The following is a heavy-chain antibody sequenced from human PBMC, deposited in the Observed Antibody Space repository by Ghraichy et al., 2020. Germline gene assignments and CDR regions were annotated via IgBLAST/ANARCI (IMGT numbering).Heavy chain of an antibody. CDR1: GFTFSSYS. CDR3: ARVGYYYDSSGYGMDV. J-gene: IGHJ6*02. CDR2: ISSSSSTI. Sequence: LSLTCAASGFTFSSYSMNWVRQAPGKGLEWVSYISSSSSTIYYADSVKGRFTISRDNAKNSLYLQMNSLRDEDTAVYYCARVGYYYDSSGYGMDVWGQGTTVTVSS. D-gene: IGHD3-22*01. V-gene: IGHV3-48*02.